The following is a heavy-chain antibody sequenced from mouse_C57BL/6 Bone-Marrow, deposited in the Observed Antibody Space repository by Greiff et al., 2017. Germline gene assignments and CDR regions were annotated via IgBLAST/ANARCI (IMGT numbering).Heavy chain of an antibody. V-gene: IGHV1-15*01. CDR3: TREVTPGGDD. D-gene: IGHD2-3*01. Sequence: QVQLQQSGAELVRPGASVTLSCKASGYTFTDYEMHWVKQTPVHGLAWIGAIDPETGGTASNQKFKGTAIMTASPSSSPAYRELRSLTSEDSAVYYCTREVTPGGDDGGQGTTRTVSS. CDR1: GYTFTDYE. J-gene: IGHJ2*01. CDR2: IDPETGGT.